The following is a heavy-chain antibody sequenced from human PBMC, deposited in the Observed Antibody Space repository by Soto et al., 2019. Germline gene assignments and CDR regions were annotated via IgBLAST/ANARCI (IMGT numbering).Heavy chain of an antibody. CDR3: ASINYYYGMDV. J-gene: IGHJ6*02. Sequence: SETLSLTCAVSGGSISSSNWWSWVRQPPGKGLEWIGEIYHSGSTNYNPSLKSRVTISVDKSKNQFPLKLSSVTAADTAVYYCASINYYYGMDVWGQGTTVTVSS. V-gene: IGHV4-4*02. CDR1: GGSISSSNW. CDR2: IYHSGST.